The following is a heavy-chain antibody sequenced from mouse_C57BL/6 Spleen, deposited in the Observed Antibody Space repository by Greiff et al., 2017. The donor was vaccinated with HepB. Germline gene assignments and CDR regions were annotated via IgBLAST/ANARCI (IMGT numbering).Heavy chain of an antibody. V-gene: IGHV1-50*01. CDR3: ARGGSQLGFDY. CDR2: IDPSDSYT. Sequence: QVQLQQPGAELVKPGASVKLSCKASGYTFTSYWMQWVKQRPGQGLEWIGEIDPSDSYTNCNQKFKGKATLTVDTSSSTAYMQLSSLTSEDSAVYYCARGGSQLGFDYWGQGTTLTVSS. CDR1: GYTFTSYW. J-gene: IGHJ2*01.